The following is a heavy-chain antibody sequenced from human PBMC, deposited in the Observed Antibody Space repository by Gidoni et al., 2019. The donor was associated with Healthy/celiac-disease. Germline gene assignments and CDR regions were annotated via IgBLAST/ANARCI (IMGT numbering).Heavy chain of an antibody. V-gene: IGHV4-59*01. CDR1: GGPISSYY. CDR3: ARRRVAALDI. CDR2: IDYSGST. D-gene: IGHD6-25*01. Sequence: QVQLQESGPGLVKPSDTLSLTCTVPGGPISSYYWSCIRQTPGKGLEWIGYIDYSGSTNYNPPLKSRVTISVDTSKNQFSRKLSSVTAADTAVYYWARRRVAALDIWGQGTMVTVSS. J-gene: IGHJ3*02.